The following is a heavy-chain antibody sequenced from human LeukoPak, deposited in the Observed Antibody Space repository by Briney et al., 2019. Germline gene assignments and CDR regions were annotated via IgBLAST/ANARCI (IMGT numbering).Heavy chain of an antibody. CDR2: ILPFLGQA. J-gene: IGHJ4*02. CDR3: ARVGYDSSGYYFDN. D-gene: IGHD3-22*01. Sequence: SVKVSCKASGGTFSTHPISWVRQAPGQGIEWMGGILPFLGQANFAQTFQDRLTITADKSTTTVYMELSSLRAADTAVYYCARVGYDSSGYYFDNWGQGTLVTVSS. V-gene: IGHV1-69*06. CDR1: GGTFSTHP.